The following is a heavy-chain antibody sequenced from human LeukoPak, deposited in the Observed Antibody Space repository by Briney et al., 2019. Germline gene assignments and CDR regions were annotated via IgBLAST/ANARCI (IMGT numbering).Heavy chain of an antibody. V-gene: IGHV4-30-4*08. J-gene: IGHJ4*02. D-gene: IGHD5-24*01. CDR1: GGSISSGDYY. Sequence: SQTLSLTCTVSGGSISSGDYYWRWIRQPLGKVLEWIGYIYYSGSTYYNPSLKSRLTISVDTSNNQFSLKLSSVTAAYTAVYYSARQRRDGYNLGYFDYWGQGTLVTVSS. CDR3: ARQRRDGYNLGYFDY. CDR2: IYYSGST.